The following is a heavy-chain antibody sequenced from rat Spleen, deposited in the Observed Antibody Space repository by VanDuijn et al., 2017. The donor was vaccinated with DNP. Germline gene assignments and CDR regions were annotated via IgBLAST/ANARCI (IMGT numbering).Heavy chain of an antibody. Sequence: EVQLVESGGGLVQPGRSLKLSCAASGFTFSKYGMAWVRQAPMKGLEWVASISTVGDNAYYRDSVKGRFTISRDNAKNTQFLQMDSLRSEDTATYYCARWGGDYFDYCGQGVMVTVSS. CDR2: ISTVGDNA. CDR1: GFTFSKYG. V-gene: IGHV5S13*01. J-gene: IGHJ2*01. CDR3: ARWGGDYFDY.